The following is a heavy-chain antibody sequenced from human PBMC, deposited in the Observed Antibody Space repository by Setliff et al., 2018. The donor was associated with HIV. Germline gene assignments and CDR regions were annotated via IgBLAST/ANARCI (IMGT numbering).Heavy chain of an antibody. CDR2: IGSSDTTI. J-gene: IGHJ4*02. CDR1: GFTFSDYY. CDR3: ARDAYSSRWYWAGGTFDS. Sequence: SCAASGFTFSDYYMSWIRQAPGKGLEWISYIGSSDTTIFYTDSAEGRFTISRDNAKNLLYLQMNNLGPEDTAVYYCARDAYSSRWYWAGGTFDSWGQGTLVSDAS. V-gene: IGHV3-11*01. D-gene: IGHD6-13*01.